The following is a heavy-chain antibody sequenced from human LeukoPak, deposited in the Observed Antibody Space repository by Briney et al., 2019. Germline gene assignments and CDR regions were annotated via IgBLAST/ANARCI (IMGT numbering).Heavy chain of an antibody. CDR1: GGTFSSYA. D-gene: IGHD7-27*01. V-gene: IGHV1-69*04. J-gene: IGHJ6*02. Sequence: GASVKVSCKASGGTFSSYAISWVRQAPGQGLEWMGRIIPILGIANYAQKFQGRVTITADKSTSTAYMELSSLRSEDTAVYYCARSPGAVSYYYYGMDVWGQGTTVTVSS. CDR3: ARSPGAVSYYYYGMDV. CDR2: IIPILGIA.